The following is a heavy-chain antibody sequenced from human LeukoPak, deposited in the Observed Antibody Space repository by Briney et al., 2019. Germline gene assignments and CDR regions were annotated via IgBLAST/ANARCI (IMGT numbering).Heavy chain of an antibody. V-gene: IGHV3-21*01. D-gene: IGHD6-6*01. CDR3: ASASTHYYYGMDV. CDR2: ISSSSSYI. CDR1: GFTFSSYS. Sequence: PGGSLRLSCAASGFTFSSYSMNWVRQAPGKGLEWVSSISSSSSYIYYADSVKGRFTISRDNAKNSLYLQMNSLRAEDTAVYYCASASTHYYYGMDVWGQGTTVTVSS. J-gene: IGHJ6*02.